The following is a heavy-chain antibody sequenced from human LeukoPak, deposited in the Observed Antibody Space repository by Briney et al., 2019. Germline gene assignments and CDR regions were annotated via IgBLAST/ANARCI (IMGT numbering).Heavy chain of an antibody. J-gene: IGHJ4*02. CDR3: ARGGSGYGDSYYFDY. D-gene: IGHD4-17*01. CDR2: ISYDGSNK. V-gene: IGHV3-30*03. CDR1: GFTFSSYG. Sequence: GRSLRLSCAASGFTFSSYGMHWVRQAPGKGLEWVAVISYDGSNKYYADSVKGRFTISRDNSKNTLYLQMNSLRAEDTAVYYCARGGSGYGDSYYFDYWGQGTLVTVSS.